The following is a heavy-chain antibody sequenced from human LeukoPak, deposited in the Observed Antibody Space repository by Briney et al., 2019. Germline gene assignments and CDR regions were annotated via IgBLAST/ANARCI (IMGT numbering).Heavy chain of an antibody. J-gene: IGHJ4*02. D-gene: IGHD6-6*01. Sequence: GGSLRLSCEASGFTFSDSYMSWLRQPPGKGLESISYIGPSGNFINYADSVKGRFTISRDNAKNSLYLQMNSLRAEDTAVYYCAPYSSSQGSLDYWGQGTLVTVSS. CDR2: IGPSGNFI. CDR1: GFTFSDSY. CDR3: APYSSSQGSLDY. V-gene: IGHV3-11*06.